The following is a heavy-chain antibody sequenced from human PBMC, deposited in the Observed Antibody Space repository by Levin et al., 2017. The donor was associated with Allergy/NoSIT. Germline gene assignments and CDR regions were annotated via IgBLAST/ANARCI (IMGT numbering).Heavy chain of an antibody. V-gene: IGHV1-69*01. Sequence: PGESLKISCKASGGTFSSYAISWVRQAPGQGLEWMGGIIPIFGTANYAQKFQGRVTITADESTSTAYMELSSLRSEDTAVYYCARDLRATTMWGPPDAFDIWGQGTMVTVSS. D-gene: IGHD3-10*02. CDR2: IIPIFGTA. CDR1: GGTFSSYA. CDR3: ARDLRATTMWGPPDAFDI. J-gene: IGHJ3*02.